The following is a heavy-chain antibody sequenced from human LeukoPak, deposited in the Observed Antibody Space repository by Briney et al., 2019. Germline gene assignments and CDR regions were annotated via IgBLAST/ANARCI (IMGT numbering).Heavy chain of an antibody. J-gene: IGHJ6*03. CDR2: IYYSGNT. CDR3: ARSLTGYYNYMDV. V-gene: IGHV4-59*01. D-gene: IGHD7-27*01. Sequence: PSETLSLTCTVSGGSISSYYWSWIRQPPGKGLEWIGYIYYSGNTNYNPSLKSRVTISVDTSKNQFSLKLSSVTAADTAVHYCARSLTGYYNYMDVWGKGTTVTVSS. CDR1: GGSISSYY.